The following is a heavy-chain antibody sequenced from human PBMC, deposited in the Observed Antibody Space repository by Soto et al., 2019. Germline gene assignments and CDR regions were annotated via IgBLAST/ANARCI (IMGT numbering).Heavy chain of an antibody. V-gene: IGHV4-59*08. J-gene: IGHJ5*02. CDR3: AGHAKSSGWFDP. CDR1: GGSISGAY. CDR2: IYYSGGT. Sequence: QVQLQESGPGLLKPSETLSLTCTVSGGSISGAYWSWIRQPPGKGLEWIGYIYYSGGTNYNPSLRSRVTRSVDPSKNQFSLKLSSVTAADTAVYYCAGHAKSSGWFDPWGQGTLVTVSS. D-gene: IGHD6-25*01.